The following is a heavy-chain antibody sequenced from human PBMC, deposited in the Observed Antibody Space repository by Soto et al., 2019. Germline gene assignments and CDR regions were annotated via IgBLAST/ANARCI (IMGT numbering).Heavy chain of an antibody. D-gene: IGHD2-21*02. V-gene: IGHV1-18*01. J-gene: IGHJ3*02. CDR2: NT. Sequence: NTNYAQKLQGRVTMTTDTSTSTAYMELRRLRSDDTDVYYCARVINEVVGTATNSGAFDIWGQGTMVTVSS. CDR3: ARVINEVVGTATNSGAFDI.